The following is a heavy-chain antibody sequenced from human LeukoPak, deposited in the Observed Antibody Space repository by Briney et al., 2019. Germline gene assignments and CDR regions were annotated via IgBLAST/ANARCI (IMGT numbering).Heavy chain of an antibody. Sequence: GGSLRLSCAASGFTVSSNYMSWVRQAPGKGLECVSVIYSGGSTYYADSVKGRFTISRDNSRNTLYLQMNSLRAEDTAVYYCARADGSTILGAFDFWGQGTMVTVSS. CDR3: ARADGSTILGAFDF. J-gene: IGHJ3*01. CDR1: GFTVSSNY. V-gene: IGHV3-53*01. CDR2: IYSGGST. D-gene: IGHD5-24*01.